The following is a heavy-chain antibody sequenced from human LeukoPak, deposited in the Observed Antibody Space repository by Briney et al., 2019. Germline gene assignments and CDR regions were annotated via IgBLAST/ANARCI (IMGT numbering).Heavy chain of an antibody. D-gene: IGHD3-22*01. Sequence: SGPTLVNPTQTLTLTCTFSGSSLNTPGVGVGWIRQPPGRALEWLALIYWDDDITYSPSLKSRLTITKATSKNQVVLTMTNMGPVDTATYFCAHRKNYYDSSVFDNWGQGTLVTVSS. CDR1: GSSLNTPGVG. J-gene: IGHJ4*02. CDR3: AHRKNYYDSSVFDN. V-gene: IGHV2-5*02. CDR2: IYWDDDI.